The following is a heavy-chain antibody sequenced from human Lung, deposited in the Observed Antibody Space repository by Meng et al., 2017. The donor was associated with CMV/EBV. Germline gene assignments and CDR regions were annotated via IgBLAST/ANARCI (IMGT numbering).Heavy chain of an antibody. V-gene: IGHV3-30*04. CDR3: ARTFGVDYYAMDV. J-gene: IGHJ6*02. CDR1: GFTSSSCA. D-gene: IGHD3-3*01. CDR2: ISYDGSNK. Sequence: SXKISXAASGFTSSSCAMHWVRQAPGKGLEWVAVISYDGSNKYYADSVQGRFTISRDNSKNTLYVQMNSLRAEDTAVYYCARTFGVDYYAMDVWGQGSTVTVSS.